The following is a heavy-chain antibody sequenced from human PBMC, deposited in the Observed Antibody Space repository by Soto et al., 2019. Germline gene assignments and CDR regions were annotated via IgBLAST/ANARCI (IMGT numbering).Heavy chain of an antibody. CDR1: GGSISSSSYY. J-gene: IGHJ4*02. CDR2: IYYSGST. Sequence: SETLSLTCTVSGGSISSSSYYWGWIRQPPGKGLEWIGSIYYSGSTYYNPSLKSRVTLSVDTSKNQFSLKLSSVTAADTAVYYCARQGASSSWYYFDYWGQGTLVTVSS. CDR3: ARQGASSSWYYFDY. D-gene: IGHD6-13*01. V-gene: IGHV4-39*01.